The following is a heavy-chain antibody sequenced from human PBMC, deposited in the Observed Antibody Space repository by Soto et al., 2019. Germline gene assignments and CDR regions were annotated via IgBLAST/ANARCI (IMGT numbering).Heavy chain of an antibody. Sequence: EVQLLESGGGLVQPGGSLRLSCAASGFTFSSYAMSWVRQAPGKGLEWVSAISGSGGSTYYADSVKGRFTISRDNSKNTLYLKMNSRRAEDTPVYYCAKVGREAHRNWFDPWGQGTLVPVSS. CDR2: ISGSGGST. CDR1: GFTFSSYA. CDR3: AKVGREAHRNWFDP. D-gene: IGHD3-10*01. V-gene: IGHV3-23*01. J-gene: IGHJ5*02.